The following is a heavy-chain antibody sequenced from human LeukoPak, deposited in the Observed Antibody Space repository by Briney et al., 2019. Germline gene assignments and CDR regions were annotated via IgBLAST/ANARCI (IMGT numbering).Heavy chain of an antibody. CDR3: ARAAYSSSRPGAFDI. CDR1: GFTFSSYS. Sequence: GGSLRLSCAASGFTFSSYSMNWVRQAPGKGLKWVSSISSSSSYIYYADSVKGRFTISRDNAKNSLYLQMNSLRAEDTAVDYCARAAYSSSRPGAFDIWGQGTMVTVSS. J-gene: IGHJ3*02. D-gene: IGHD6-6*01. V-gene: IGHV3-21*01. CDR2: ISSSSSYI.